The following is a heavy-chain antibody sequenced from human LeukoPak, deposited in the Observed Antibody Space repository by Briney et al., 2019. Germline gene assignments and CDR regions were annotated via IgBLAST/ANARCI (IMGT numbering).Heavy chain of an antibody. Sequence: ASVKVSCKASGYTFTGYYMHWVRQAPGQGLEWMGIINPSGGSTSYAQKFQGRVTMTRDTSTSTVYMELSSLRSEDTAVYYCAREREFGSGSYYFDYWGQGTLVTVSS. J-gene: IGHJ4*02. D-gene: IGHD6-19*01. CDR2: INPSGGST. CDR3: AREREFGSGSYYFDY. CDR1: GYTFTGYY. V-gene: IGHV1-46*01.